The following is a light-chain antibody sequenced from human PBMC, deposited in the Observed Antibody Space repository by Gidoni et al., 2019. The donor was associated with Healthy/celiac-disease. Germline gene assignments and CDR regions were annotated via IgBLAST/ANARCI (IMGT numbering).Light chain of an antibody. Sequence: DITMTQSPSSLSASVGDRVTITCQASQDISNYLNWYQQKPGKAPKLRIYDASNWETGVPSRFSGSGSETDFTFTISSLQPEDIATYYCQQYDNLPRGAIFTFGPGTKVDIK. CDR3: QQYDNLPRGAIFT. CDR2: DAS. J-gene: IGKJ3*01. CDR1: QDISNY. V-gene: IGKV1-33*01.